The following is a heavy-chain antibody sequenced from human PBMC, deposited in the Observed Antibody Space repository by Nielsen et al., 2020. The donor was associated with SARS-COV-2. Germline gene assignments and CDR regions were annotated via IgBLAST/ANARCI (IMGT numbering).Heavy chain of an antibody. Sequence: GGSLRLSCAASGFSFSSYDMNWVRQAPGKGLEWVSSISSSSSYIYYADSVKGRFTISRDNAENSLSLQMNSLRAEDTAVYYCARESVTGTDAFDIWGQGTVVTVSS. D-gene: IGHD6-19*01. CDR3: ARESVTGTDAFDI. V-gene: IGHV3-21*01. J-gene: IGHJ3*02. CDR2: ISSSSSYI. CDR1: GFSFSSYD.